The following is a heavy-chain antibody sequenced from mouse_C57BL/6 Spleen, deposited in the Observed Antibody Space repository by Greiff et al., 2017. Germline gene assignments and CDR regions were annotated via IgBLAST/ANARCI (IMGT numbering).Heavy chain of an antibody. CDR3: ARVGYYYCVYAMDY. D-gene: IGHD1-1*01. Sequence: QVQLQQPGAELVMPGASVKLSCKASGYTFTSYWMHWVKQRPGQGLEGIGEIDPSDCHTNYNQKFKGKSTLTVDKSSSTAYMQLSSLTSEDSAVYYCARVGYYYCVYAMDYWGQGTSVTVSS. J-gene: IGHJ4*01. CDR1: GYTFTSYW. V-gene: IGHV1-69*01. CDR2: IDPSDCHT.